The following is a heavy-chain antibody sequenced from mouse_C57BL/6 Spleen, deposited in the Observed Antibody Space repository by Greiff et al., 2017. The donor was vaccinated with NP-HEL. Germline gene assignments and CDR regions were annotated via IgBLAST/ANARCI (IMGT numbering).Heavy chain of an antibody. Sequence: QVQLQQPGAELVMPGASVKLSCKASGYTFTSYWMHWVKQRPGQGLEWIGEIDPSDSYTNYNQKFKGKSTLTVDKSSRTAYMQLSSLTSEDSAVYYCARGDDSTYSKGYFDVWGTGTTVTVSS. CDR1: GYTFTSYW. J-gene: IGHJ1*03. D-gene: IGHD2-5*01. CDR3: ARGDDSTYSKGYFDV. CDR2: IDPSDSYT. V-gene: IGHV1-69*01.